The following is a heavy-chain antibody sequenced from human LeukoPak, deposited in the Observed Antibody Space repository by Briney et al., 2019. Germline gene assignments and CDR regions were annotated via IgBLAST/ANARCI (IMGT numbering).Heavy chain of an antibody. CDR1: GGSISSYY. J-gene: IGHJ3*02. CDR3: ARDGGYDAFDI. CDR2: IYYSGST. Sequence: SETLSLTCTVSGGSISSYYWSWIRQPPGRGLEWIGYIYYSGSTNYNPSLKSRVTISVDTSKNQFSLKLSSVTAADTAVYYCARDGGYDAFDIWGQGTMVTVSS. V-gene: IGHV4-59*12. D-gene: IGHD3-10*01.